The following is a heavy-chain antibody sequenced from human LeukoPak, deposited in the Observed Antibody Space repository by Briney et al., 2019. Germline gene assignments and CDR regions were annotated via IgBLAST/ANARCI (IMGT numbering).Heavy chain of an antibody. J-gene: IGHJ3*02. CDR2: ISSNGGST. Sequence: GGSLRLSCAASGFAFSSYAMHWVRQAPGKGLEYVSAISSNGGSTYYADSVKGRFTISRDNSNNTLFLQMGSLRAEDTAVYYCARIPVVTGAHAFDIWGQGTVVTVSS. D-gene: IGHD3-16*02. V-gene: IGHV3-64*02. CDR3: ARIPVVTGAHAFDI. CDR1: GFAFSSYA.